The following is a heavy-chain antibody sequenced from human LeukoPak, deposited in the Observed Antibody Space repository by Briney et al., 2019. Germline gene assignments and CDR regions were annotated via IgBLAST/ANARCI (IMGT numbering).Heavy chain of an antibody. CDR2: FDPEDGET. V-gene: IGHV1-24*01. D-gene: IGHD2-15*01. CDR3: ATSRSLYCSGGSCYWSRWFDP. J-gene: IGHJ5*02. CDR1: GYTLTELS. Sequence: ASVKVSCKASGYTLTELSMHWVRQAPGKGLEWMGGFDPEDGETIYAQKFQGRVTMTEDTSTDTAYMELSSLRSEDTAVYYCATSRSLYCSGGSCYWSRWFDPWGQGTLVTVSS.